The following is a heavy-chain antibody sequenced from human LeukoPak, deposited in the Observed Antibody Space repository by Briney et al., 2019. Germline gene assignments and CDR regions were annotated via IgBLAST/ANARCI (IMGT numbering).Heavy chain of an antibody. V-gene: IGHV4-34*01. CDR1: GGSFSGYY. CDR2: INHSGST. CDR3: ARGKKYYDFWSGYYEVDAFDI. Sequence: SETLSLTCAVYGGSFSGYYWSWIRQPPGKGLEWIGEINHSGSTNYNPSLKSRATISVDTSKSQFSLKLSSVTAADTAVYCCARGKKYYDFWSGYYEVDAFDIWGQGTMVTVSS. J-gene: IGHJ3*02. D-gene: IGHD3-3*01.